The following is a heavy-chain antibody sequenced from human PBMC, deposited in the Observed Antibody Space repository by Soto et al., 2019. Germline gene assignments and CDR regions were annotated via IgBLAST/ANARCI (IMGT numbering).Heavy chain of an antibody. Sequence: ASETLSLTCIVSGESISSSSYYWGWIRQPPGKGLEWIGSIYYSGRTYYNPSFKSRVTISIDTSKNQFSLKLSSVTATDTAVYYCARQRTPVVTQAYFDNWGQGALVTVSS. CDR1: GESISSSSYY. CDR3: ARQRTPVVTQAYFDN. J-gene: IGHJ4*02. D-gene: IGHD2-21*02. CDR2: IYYSGRT. V-gene: IGHV4-39*01.